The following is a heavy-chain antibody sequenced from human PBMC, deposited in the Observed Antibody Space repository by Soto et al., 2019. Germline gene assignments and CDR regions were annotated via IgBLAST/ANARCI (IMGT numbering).Heavy chain of an antibody. V-gene: IGHV3-11*05. J-gene: IGHJ6*02. CDR2: ISNSGIT. CDR1: GFIFSDYY. Sequence: QVQLVESGGGLVKPGGSLRLSCAASGFIFSDYYMTWIRQSPGKGLEWISYISNSGITNYADSVKGRFTISRDNAKNSLYLQMDSLRAEDTAVYYCARENYYKIDVWGQGTTVTVSS. CDR3: ARENYYKIDV.